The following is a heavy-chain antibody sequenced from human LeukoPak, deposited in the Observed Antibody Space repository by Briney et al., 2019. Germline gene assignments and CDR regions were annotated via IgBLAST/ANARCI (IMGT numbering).Heavy chain of an antibody. Sequence: GSLRLSCAASGFTFSSYTMNWVRQAPGKGLEWVSSISSSSYIYYADSMKGRFTISRDNAKNSLYLQMSTLRAEDTAMYYCARVRCSGGSCYSSDYWGQGTLVTVSS. V-gene: IGHV3-21*01. CDR1: GFTFSSYT. CDR2: ISSSSYI. CDR3: ARVRCSGGSCYSSDY. D-gene: IGHD2-15*01. J-gene: IGHJ4*02.